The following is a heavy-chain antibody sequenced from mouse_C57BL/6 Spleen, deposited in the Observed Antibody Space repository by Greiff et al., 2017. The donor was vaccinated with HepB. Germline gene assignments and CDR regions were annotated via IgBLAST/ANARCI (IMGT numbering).Heavy chain of an antibody. Sequence: VQLQQPGAELVKPGASVKLSCKASGYTFTSYWMHWVKQSPGQGLEWIGMINPNSGSTNYNEKFKSKATLTVDKSSSTAYMQLSSLTSEDSAVYYCAREDYYGSTYYFDYWGQGTTLTVSS. V-gene: IGHV1-64*01. D-gene: IGHD1-1*01. CDR2: INPNSGST. CDR3: AREDYYGSTYYFDY. J-gene: IGHJ2*01. CDR1: GYTFTSYW.